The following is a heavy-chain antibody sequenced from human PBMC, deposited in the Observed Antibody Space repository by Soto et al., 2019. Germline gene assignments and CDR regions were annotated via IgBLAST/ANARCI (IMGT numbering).Heavy chain of an antibody. CDR1: GFTFSSYA. D-gene: IGHD3-22*01. CDR2: ISGSGGST. Sequence: GGSLRLSCAASGFTFSSYAMSWVRQAPGKGLEWVSAISGSGGSTYYADSVKGRYTISRDNSKNTLYLQMNSLRAEDTAVYYCAKDRDYDSSGYYSLGWFDPWGQGTLVTVSS. V-gene: IGHV3-23*01. CDR3: AKDRDYDSSGYYSLGWFDP. J-gene: IGHJ5*02.